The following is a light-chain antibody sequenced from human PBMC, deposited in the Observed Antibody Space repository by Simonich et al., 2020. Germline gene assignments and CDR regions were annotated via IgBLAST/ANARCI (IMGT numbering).Light chain of an antibody. CDR1: SSDVGSYNL. V-gene: IGLV2-23*01. CDR2: EGS. CDR3: CSYAGSSNVV. Sequence: QSALTQPASVSGSPGQSITISCPGTSSDVGSYNLVSWYQQPPGKAPNLMIYEGSKRPSGVSNRFSGSKSGNTASLTISGLQAEDEADYYCCSYAGSSNVVFGGGTKLTVL. J-gene: IGLJ2*01.